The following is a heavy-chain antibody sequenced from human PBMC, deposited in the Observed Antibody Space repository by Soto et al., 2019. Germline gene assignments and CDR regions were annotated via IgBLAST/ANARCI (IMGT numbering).Heavy chain of an antibody. CDR2: ISYDGMKQ. CDR3: ARDPWGRRPDYYDTGDTS. J-gene: IGHJ1*01. Sequence: QVQLVESGGGVVQPGRSLRLSCAGSGFTFSSYAIHWVRQAPGKGLEWVTLISYDGMKQYYADSVKGRFSISRENFRNMVHLQMDTLRPEVMAIYYGARDPWGRRPDYYDTGDTSWGQGSLVNLSS. D-gene: IGHD3-22*01. CDR1: GFTFSSYA. V-gene: IGHV3-30*04.